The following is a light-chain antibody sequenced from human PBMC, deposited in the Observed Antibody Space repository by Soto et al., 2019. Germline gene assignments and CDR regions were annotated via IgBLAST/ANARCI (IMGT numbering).Light chain of an antibody. CDR3: GADHGSGSNYV. J-gene: IGLJ1*01. V-gene: IGLV9-49*01. Sequence: QSVLTQPPSASASLGASVTLTCTLSSGYSNYKVDWYQQRPGKGPRFVMRVGTGGIVGSKGDGIPDRFSVLGSGLNRYLTIKNIHEEDESDYHCGADHGSGSNYVVGTGTKLTVL. CDR2: VGTGGIVG. CDR1: SGYSNYK.